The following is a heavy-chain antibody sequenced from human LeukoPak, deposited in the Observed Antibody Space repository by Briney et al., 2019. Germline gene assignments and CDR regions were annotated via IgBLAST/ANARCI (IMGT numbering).Heavy chain of an antibody. V-gene: IGHV3-66*01. J-gene: IGHJ6*02. D-gene: IGHD6-19*01. CDR1: GFTVSSNY. CDR2: IYSGGST. CDR3: ARDGVAVAGIYYYGMDV. Sequence: GGSLRLSCAASGFTVSSNYMSWVRQAPGKGLEWVSVIYSGGSTYYADSVKGSFTISRDNSKNTLYLQMNSLRAEDTAVYYCARDGVAVAGIYYYGMDVWGQGTTVTVSS.